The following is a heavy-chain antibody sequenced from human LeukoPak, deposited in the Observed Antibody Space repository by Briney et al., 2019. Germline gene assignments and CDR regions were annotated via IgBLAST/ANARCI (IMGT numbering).Heavy chain of an antibody. CDR2: IYYSGST. J-gene: IGHJ4*02. D-gene: IGHD5-24*01. CDR1: GGSISSYY. Sequence: SETLSLTCTVSGGSISSYYWSWIRRPPGKGLEWIGYIYYSGSTNYNPSLKSRVTISVDTSKNQFSLKLSSVTAADTAVYYCARQWRDGYNLDYWGQGTLVTVSS. V-gene: IGHV4-59*08. CDR3: ARQWRDGYNLDY.